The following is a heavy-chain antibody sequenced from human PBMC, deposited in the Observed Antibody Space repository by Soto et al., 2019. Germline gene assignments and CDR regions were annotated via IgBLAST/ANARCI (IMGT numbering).Heavy chain of an antibody. Sequence: LRLSCAASGFTFSSYWMSWVRQAPGQGLEWVANIKQDGSEKYYVDSVKGRFTISRDNAKNSLHLQMNSLRAEDTAVYYCARDVGYYDILTGYYKSYFYYGMDVWGQGTTVTVSS. CDR1: GFTFSSYW. CDR2: IKQDGSEK. D-gene: IGHD3-9*01. CDR3: ARDVGYYDILTGYYKSYFYYGMDV. V-gene: IGHV3-7*03. J-gene: IGHJ6*02.